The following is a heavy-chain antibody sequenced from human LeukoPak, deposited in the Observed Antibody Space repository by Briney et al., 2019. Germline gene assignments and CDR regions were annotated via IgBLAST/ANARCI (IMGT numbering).Heavy chain of an antibody. V-gene: IGHV4-31*03. CDR2: IYYSGST. CDR3: ARADCSSTSCPNDY. J-gene: IGHJ4*02. D-gene: IGHD2-2*01. CDR1: GGSISSGGYY. Sequence: SETLSLTCTVSGGSISSGGYYWSWIRQHPGKGLEWIGYIYYSGSTYYNPSLKSRVTISVDTSKNQFSLKLSSVTAADTAVYYCARADCSSTSCPNDYWGQGTLVSVSS.